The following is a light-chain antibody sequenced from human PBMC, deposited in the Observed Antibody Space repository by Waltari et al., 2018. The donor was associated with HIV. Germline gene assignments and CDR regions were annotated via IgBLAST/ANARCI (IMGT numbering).Light chain of an antibody. CDR2: ENF. Sequence: QSVLTQPPSVSAAPGQKVNISCSGSSSNIGNNYVSWYQHLPGTPPHLLIAENFKRPSGMPDRFSASKSGTSATLGITGLPPGDEADYYCGTWDSSLSAGVFGGGTKLTVL. CDR1: SSNIGNNY. CDR3: GTWDSSLSAGV. J-gene: IGLJ2*01. V-gene: IGLV1-51*02.